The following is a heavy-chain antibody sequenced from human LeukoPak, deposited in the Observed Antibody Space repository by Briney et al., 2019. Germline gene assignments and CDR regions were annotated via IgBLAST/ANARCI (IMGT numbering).Heavy chain of an antibody. Sequence: PGGSLRLSCAASGFTFSSYAMSWVRQAPGKGLEWVSAISGSGGSTYYADSVKGRFTISRDNSKNTLYLQMNSLRAEDAAVYYCAKGGVGYHDAFDIWGQGTMVTVSS. J-gene: IGHJ3*02. V-gene: IGHV3-23*01. CDR1: GFTFSSYA. CDR3: AKGGVGYHDAFDI. CDR2: ISGSGGST. D-gene: IGHD5-12*01.